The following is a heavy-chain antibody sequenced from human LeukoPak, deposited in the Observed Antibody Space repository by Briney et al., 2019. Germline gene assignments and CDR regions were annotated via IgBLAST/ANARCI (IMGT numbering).Heavy chain of an antibody. J-gene: IGHJ4*02. CDR2: IKQDGSEK. Sequence: GGSLRLSCAASGFTFSSYWMSWVRQAPGKGLEGVANIKQDGSEKYYVDSVKGRFTISRDNAKNSLYLQMNSLRAEDTAVYYCARENEPVARSFDYWGQGTLVTVSS. CDR3: ARENEPVARSFDY. V-gene: IGHV3-7*03. D-gene: IGHD1-1*01. CDR1: GFTFSSYW.